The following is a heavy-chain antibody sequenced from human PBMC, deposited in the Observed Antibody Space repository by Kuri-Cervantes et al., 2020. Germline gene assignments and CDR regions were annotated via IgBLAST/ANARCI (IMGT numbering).Heavy chain of an antibody. CDR3: AREGLDILTGHYYYGMDV. V-gene: IGHV3-48*02. CDR2: ISSSSSTI. CDR1: GFTFSSYS. D-gene: IGHD3-9*01. J-gene: IGHJ6*02. Sequence: GGSLRLSCAASGFTFSSYSMNWVRQAPGKGLEWVSYISSSSSTIYYADSVKGRFTISRDNAKNSLYLQMNSLRDEDTAVYYCAREGLDILTGHYYYGMDVWGQGTTVTVSS.